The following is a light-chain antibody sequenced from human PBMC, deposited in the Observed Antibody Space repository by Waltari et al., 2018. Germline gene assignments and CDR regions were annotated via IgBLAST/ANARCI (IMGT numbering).Light chain of an antibody. CDR2: GAS. CDR1: QSIATRH. CDR3: QQYGTTPPWT. J-gene: IGKJ1*01. V-gene: IGKV3-20*01. Sequence: EIVLTQSPDTLSLSPGERATLYCRASQSIATRHFTWYPHKPGQAPRLLICGASRRAAGIPDRFSGSGSGTDFTLTISRLEPEDFAVYYCQQYGTTPPWTFGQGTKVEIK.